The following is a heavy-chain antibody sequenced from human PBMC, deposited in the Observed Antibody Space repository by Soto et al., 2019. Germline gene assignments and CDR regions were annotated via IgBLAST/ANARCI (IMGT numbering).Heavy chain of an antibody. J-gene: IGHJ5*01. CDR2: IYYDGRTTST. V-gene: IGHV4-59*01. Sequence: QVQLQESGPGQVKPAETLSLTCTISRGSIDTYYWTWIRQPPGKGLEWIGFIYYDGRTTSTDYNPSLKSRVTISLDTSKKQFSLKLRSVAAADTAVYYCARDVSLTGYFDSWGQGSLVTVSS. CDR3: ARDVSLTGYFDS. CDR1: RGSIDTYY. D-gene: IGHD3-9*01.